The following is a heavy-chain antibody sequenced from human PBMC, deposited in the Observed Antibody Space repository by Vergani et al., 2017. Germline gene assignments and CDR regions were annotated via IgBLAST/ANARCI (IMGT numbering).Heavy chain of an antibody. D-gene: IGHD3-10*01. Sequence: EVQLLESGGGLVQPGGSLRLSCAASGFTFSSYAMSWVRQAPGKGLEWVSAISGSGGSTYYADSVKGRFTISRDNSKNTLYLQMNSLRAEDTAVYYCAKEGITMVRGVAIAPYFDYWGQGTLVTVSS. J-gene: IGHJ4*02. CDR3: AKEGITMVRGVAIAPYFDY. CDR2: ISGSGGST. CDR1: GFTFSSYA. V-gene: IGHV3-23*01.